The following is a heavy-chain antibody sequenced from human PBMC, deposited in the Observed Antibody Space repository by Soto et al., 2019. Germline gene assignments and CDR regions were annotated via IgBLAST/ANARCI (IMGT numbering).Heavy chain of an antibody. Sequence: EVQLVQSGGGLVQPGGSLRLSCAGSGFSFSTNSMNWVRQAPGKGREWVSYISGSGSPKNYADSVKGRFTISRDNDQNSLYLQMNSLSVEDTAVYYCVRDGYCGSTSCSRGAFDIWGQGTMVTVSS. CDR1: GFSFSTNS. V-gene: IGHV3-48*01. J-gene: IGHJ3*02. D-gene: IGHD2-2*03. CDR2: ISGSGSPK. CDR3: VRDGYCGSTSCSRGAFDI.